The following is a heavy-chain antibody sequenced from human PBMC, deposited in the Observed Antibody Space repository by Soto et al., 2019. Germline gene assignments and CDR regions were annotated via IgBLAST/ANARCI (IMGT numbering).Heavy chain of an antibody. CDR3: ARDRLRGYDNSGFYF. J-gene: IGHJ4*02. CDR1: GYSFSSYG. CDR2: INTYNGNR. V-gene: IGHV1-18*01. D-gene: IGHD3-22*01. Sequence: GASVKVSCKASGYSFSSYGIHWVRQAPGQGLEWMGWINTYNGNRNFAQKFEDRVTMTTATSANTVFMELRNLKSDDTAMYYCARDRLRGYDNSGFYFWGRGTPVTV.